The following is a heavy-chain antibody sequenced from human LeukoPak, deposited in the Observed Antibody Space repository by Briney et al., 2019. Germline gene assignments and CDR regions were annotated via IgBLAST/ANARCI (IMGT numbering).Heavy chain of an antibody. Sequence: GGSLRLSCAPSGFTFSSYAMSWVRQAPGKGLEWVSAISGSGGSTYYADSVKGRFTISRDNSKNTLYLQMNSLRAEDTAVYYCAKQYYDFWSGYSRSGNFDYWGQGTLVTVSS. CDR3: AKQYYDFWSGYSRSGNFDY. CDR1: GFTFSSYA. CDR2: ISGSGGST. J-gene: IGHJ4*02. V-gene: IGHV3-23*01. D-gene: IGHD3-3*01.